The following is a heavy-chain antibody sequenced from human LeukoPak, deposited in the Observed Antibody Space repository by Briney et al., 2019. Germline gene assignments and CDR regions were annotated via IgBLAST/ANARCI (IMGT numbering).Heavy chain of an antibody. Sequence: KPSETLSLTCAVYGGSFSGYYWSWLRQPPGKGLEWIGGINHSGSTNYNPSLKSRVTISVDTSNNQFSLKLISVTAAATPASSFARMGGYGRWLRPGAVGYWGQGTLVTVSS. CDR3: ARMGGYGRWLRPGAVGY. V-gene: IGHV4-34*01. D-gene: IGHD5-12*01. CDR2: INHSGST. J-gene: IGHJ4*02. CDR1: GGSFSGYY.